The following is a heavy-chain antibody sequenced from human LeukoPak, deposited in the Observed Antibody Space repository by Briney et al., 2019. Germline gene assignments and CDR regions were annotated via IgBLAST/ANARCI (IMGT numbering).Heavy chain of an antibody. V-gene: IGHV4-59*11. D-gene: IGHD5-18*01. J-gene: IGHJ4*02. Sequence: SGTLSLTCTVSGASMSTHYWSWLRQPPGKGLEWIGYLLDSWRTKDNPSLQSRVTLSADTSKNQFSLRLTSVTAADTAVYYCATIRRGSTYGYFDFWGQGILVTVSS. CDR1: GASMSTHY. CDR2: LLDSWRT. CDR3: ATIRRGSTYGYFDF.